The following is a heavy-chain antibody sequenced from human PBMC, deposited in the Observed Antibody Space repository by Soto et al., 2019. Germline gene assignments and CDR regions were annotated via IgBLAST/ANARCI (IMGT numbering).Heavy chain of an antibody. J-gene: IGHJ4*02. CDR2: ISGSGGST. CDR3: ARGVHYDYVWGSCAFDY. D-gene: IGHD3-16*01. CDR1: GFTFSSYA. Sequence: EVQLSESGGGLVQPGGSLRLSCAASGFTFSSYAMSWVRQAPGKGLEWVSAISGSGGSTYYADSVKGRFTISRDNSKNTLYLQMNSLRAEDTAVYYCARGVHYDYVWGSCAFDYWGQGTLVTVSS. V-gene: IGHV3-23*01.